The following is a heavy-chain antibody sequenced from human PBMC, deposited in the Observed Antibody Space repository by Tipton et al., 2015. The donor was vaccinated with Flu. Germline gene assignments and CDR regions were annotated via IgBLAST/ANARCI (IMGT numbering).Heavy chain of an antibody. J-gene: IGHJ5*02. Sequence: TLSLTCSVSGYSIRSAYYWGWVRRPPGKGLEWIGYIYHNGDTHHNPSLESRVSMSVDTSKNQFSLRLNSVTAADTAVYYCARDRGFSNWFDPWGQGTLVTVSS. V-gene: IGHV4-31*03. CDR2: IYHNGDT. D-gene: IGHD2-2*01. CDR1: GYSIRSAYY. CDR3: ARDRGFSNWFDP.